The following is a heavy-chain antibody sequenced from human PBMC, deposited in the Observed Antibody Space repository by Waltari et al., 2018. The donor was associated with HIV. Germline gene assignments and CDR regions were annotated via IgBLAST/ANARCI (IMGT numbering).Heavy chain of an antibody. CDR2: INWNGGST. V-gene: IGHV3-20*04. D-gene: IGHD3-10*01. Sequence: EVQLVESGGGVVRPGGSLRLSCAGSGFNFVDFGMSWVRQAPGKGLEWVSGINWNGGSTGYADSVKGRFTISRDNAKNSLYLQMNSLRAEDTALYYCARDYGSGSYYNYWGQGTLVTVSS. CDR1: GFNFVDFG. J-gene: IGHJ4*02. CDR3: ARDYGSGSYYNY.